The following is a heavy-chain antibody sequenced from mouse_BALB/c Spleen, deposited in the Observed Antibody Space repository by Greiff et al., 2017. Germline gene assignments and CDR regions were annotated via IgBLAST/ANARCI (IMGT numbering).Heavy chain of an antibody. V-gene: IGHV1-14*01. CDR2: INPYNDGT. CDR1: GYTFTSYV. D-gene: IGHD1-1*01. Sequence: EVQLQQSGPELVKPGASVKMSCKASGYTFTSYVMHWVQQKPGQGLEWIGYINPYNDGTKYNEKFKGKATLTSDKSSSTAYMELSSLTSEDSAVYYCARSSYGSSYGFAYWGQGTLVTVSA. J-gene: IGHJ3*01. CDR3: ARSSYGSSYGFAY.